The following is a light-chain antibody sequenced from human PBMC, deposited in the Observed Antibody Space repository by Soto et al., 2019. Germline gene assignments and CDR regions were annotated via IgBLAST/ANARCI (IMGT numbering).Light chain of an antibody. CDR2: DTS. CDR1: TGAVASGHY. J-gene: IGLJ3*02. Sequence: QAVVTQEPSLTVSPGGTVTLTCGSSTGAVASGHYPYWFQQKPGQAPRTLIYDTSNKHSCTPARFSGSLLGGKAALTLSGAQPEYEALYSCLLSYSGPWGFGGGTQLTVL. V-gene: IGLV7-46*01. CDR3: LLSYSGPWG.